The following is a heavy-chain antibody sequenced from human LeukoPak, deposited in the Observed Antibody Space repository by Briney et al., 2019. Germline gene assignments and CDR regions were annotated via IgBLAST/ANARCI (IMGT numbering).Heavy chain of an antibody. V-gene: IGHV1-69*13. CDR3: ARDKLEDYVWGSYSSGGGYMDV. D-gene: IGHD3-16*01. CDR2: IIPIFGTA. CDR1: GGTFSSYA. J-gene: IGHJ6*03. Sequence: ASVKVSCKASGGTFSSYAISWVRQAPGQGLEWMGGIIPIFGTANYAQKFQGRVTITADESTSTAYMELRSLRSDDTAVYYCARDKLEDYVWGSYSSGGGYMDVWGKGTTVTVSS.